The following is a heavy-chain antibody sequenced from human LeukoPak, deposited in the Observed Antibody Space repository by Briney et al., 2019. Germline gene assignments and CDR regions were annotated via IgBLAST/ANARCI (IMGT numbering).Heavy chain of an antibody. J-gene: IGHJ4*02. D-gene: IGHD6-19*01. V-gene: IGHV1-2*02. Sequence: ASVKVSCKASGYTFTAYYMHWVRQAPGQGLEWMGWINPNSGGTNYAQKFQGRVTMTRDTSISTAYMELSRLRSDDTAVYYCARSSGFKYNIDYWGQGTLVTVSS. CDR2: INPNSGGT. CDR3: ARSSGFKYNIDY. CDR1: GYTFTAYY.